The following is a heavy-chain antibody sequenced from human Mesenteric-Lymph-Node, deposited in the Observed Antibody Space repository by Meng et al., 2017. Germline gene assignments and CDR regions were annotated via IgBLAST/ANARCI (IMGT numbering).Heavy chain of an antibody. Sequence: GGSLRLSCAASGFTFSSYAMHWVRQAPGKGLEWVAVISYDGSNKYYADSVKGRFTISRDNSKNTLYLQMNSLRAEDTAVYFCAKAGPYYFHSWGQGTLVTVSS. V-gene: IGHV3-30*04. CDR1: GFTFSSYA. J-gene: IGHJ4*02. CDR3: AKAGPYYFHS. CDR2: ISYDGSNK.